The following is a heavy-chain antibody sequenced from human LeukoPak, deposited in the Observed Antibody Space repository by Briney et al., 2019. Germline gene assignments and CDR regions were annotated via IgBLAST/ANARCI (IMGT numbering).Heavy chain of an antibody. CDR3: AKSSGSYYGSGSSGY. Sequence: PGGSLRLSCAASGFTFSSYGMHWVRQAPGKGLEWVAFIRYDGSNKYYADSVRGRFTISRDNSKNTLYLQMNSLRAEDTAVYYCAKSSGSYYGSGSSGYWGQGTLVTVSS. CDR1: GFTFSSYG. D-gene: IGHD3-10*01. V-gene: IGHV3-30*02. CDR2: IRYDGSNK. J-gene: IGHJ4*02.